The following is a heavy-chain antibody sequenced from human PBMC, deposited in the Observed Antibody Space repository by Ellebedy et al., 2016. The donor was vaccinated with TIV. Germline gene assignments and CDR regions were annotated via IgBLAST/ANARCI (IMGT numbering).Heavy chain of an antibody. CDR3: ARDRSSIAAAVSDAFDI. J-gene: IGHJ3*02. Sequence: ASVKVSCXASGYTFTSYYMHWVRQAPGQGLEWMGIINPSGGSTSYAQKFQGRVTMTRDTSTSTVYMELSSLRSEDTAVYYCARDRSSIAAAVSDAFDIWGQGTMVTVSS. D-gene: IGHD6-13*01. CDR1: GYTFTSYY. CDR2: INPSGGST. V-gene: IGHV1-46*01.